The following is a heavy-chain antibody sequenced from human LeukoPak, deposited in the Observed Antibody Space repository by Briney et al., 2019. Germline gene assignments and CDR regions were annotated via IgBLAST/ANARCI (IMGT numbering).Heavy chain of an antibody. J-gene: IGHJ6*02. CDR2: ICYSGTT. V-gene: IGHV4-59*01. CDR3: ARDSGGTTAITYYYYGMDV. CDR1: GDSISSFC. Sequence: SETLSLTCTVSGDSISSFCWSWIRQPPGKGLEWIGYICYSGTTNYNPSLKSRVTISVDTAKNQFSLRLSSVTAADTAVYYCARDSGGTTAITYYYYGMDVWGQGTTVTVSS. D-gene: IGHD1-1*01.